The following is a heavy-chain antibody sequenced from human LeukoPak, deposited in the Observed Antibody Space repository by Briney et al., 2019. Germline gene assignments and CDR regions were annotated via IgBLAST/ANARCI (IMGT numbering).Heavy chain of an antibody. D-gene: IGHD1-1*01. J-gene: IGHJ4*02. CDR3: ARDPRGYNWNDVGYFDY. Sequence: SSSSYIYYADSVKGRFTIYRDNAKNSLYLQMNSLRAEDTAVYYCARDPRGYNWNDVGYFDYWGQGTLVTVSS. V-gene: IGHV3-21*01. CDR2: SSSSYI.